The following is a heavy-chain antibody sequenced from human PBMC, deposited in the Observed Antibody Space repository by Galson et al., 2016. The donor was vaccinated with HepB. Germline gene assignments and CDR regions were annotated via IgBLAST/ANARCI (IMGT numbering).Heavy chain of an antibody. CDR3: ANERGASRSPGH. CDR2: ISYDGRQK. D-gene: IGHD4/OR15-4a*01. J-gene: IGHJ4*02. Sequence: SLRLSCAASGMSFSSSGMHWVRQAPGKGLEWVAVISYDGRQKYYVDPVKGRFIISRDNSKNTLYLQMNSLKTEDTAVYYCANERGASRSPGHWGQGTLVSVSS. CDR1: GMSFSSSG. V-gene: IGHV3-30*18.